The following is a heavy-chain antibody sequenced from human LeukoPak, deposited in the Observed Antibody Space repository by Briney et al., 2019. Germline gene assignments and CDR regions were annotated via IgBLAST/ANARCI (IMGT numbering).Heavy chain of an antibody. CDR3: ARGLMITFGGVIVPPAY. V-gene: IGHV1-46*01. CDR2: INPSGGST. CDR1: GYTFTSYY. Sequence: ASVKVSCKASGYTFTSYYRHWVRQAPGQGLEWMGIINPSGGSTSYAQKFQGRVTMTRDTSTSTVYMELSSLRSEDTAVYYCARGLMITFGGVIVPPAYWGQGTLVTVSS. D-gene: IGHD3-16*02. J-gene: IGHJ4*02.